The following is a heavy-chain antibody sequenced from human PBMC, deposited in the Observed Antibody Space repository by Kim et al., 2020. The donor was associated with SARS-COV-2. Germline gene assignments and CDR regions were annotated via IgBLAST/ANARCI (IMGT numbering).Heavy chain of an antibody. CDR2: IKQDGSAK. V-gene: IGHV3-7*01. D-gene: IGHD6-13*01. CDR1: GFSFSNSW. Sequence: GGSLRLSCAAPGFSFSNSWMSWVRQAPGKGLEWVANIKQDGSAKYYVDSVKGRFTISRDNAKNSLYLQMNSLRAEDSAVYYCARDDSLRLAAAGKPYDYWGQGALVTVSS. J-gene: IGHJ4*02. CDR3: ARDDSLRLAAAGKPYDY.